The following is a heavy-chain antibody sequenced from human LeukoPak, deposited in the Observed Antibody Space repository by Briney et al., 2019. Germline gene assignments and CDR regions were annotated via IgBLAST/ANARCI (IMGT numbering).Heavy chain of an antibody. CDR2: ISGSGGST. J-gene: IGHJ3*02. D-gene: IGHD3-9*01. V-gene: IGHV3-23*01. CDR3: AKGKLHYDILTGYYMQDAFDI. Sequence: GGSLRLSCAASGFTFSSYSMSWVRQAPGKGLEWVSAISGSGGSTYYADSVKGRFTISRDNSKNTLYLQMNSLRAEDTAIYYCAKGKLHYDILTGYYMQDAFDIWGQGTMVTVSS. CDR1: GFTFSSYS.